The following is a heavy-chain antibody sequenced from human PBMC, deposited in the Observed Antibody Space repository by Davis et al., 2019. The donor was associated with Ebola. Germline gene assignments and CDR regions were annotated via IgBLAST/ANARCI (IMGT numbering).Heavy chain of an antibody. V-gene: IGHV1-46*01. D-gene: IGHD2-2*01. CDR3: ARDWGKDCSSTSCYRRVNWFDP. CDR1: GYTFTSYY. Sequence: ASVKVSCKASGYTFTSYYMHWVRQAPGQGLEWMGIINPSGGSTSYAQKFQGRVTMTRDTSTSTVYMELSSLRSEDTAVYYCARDWGKDCSSTSCYRRVNWFDPWGQGTLVTVSS. CDR2: INPSGGST. J-gene: IGHJ5*02.